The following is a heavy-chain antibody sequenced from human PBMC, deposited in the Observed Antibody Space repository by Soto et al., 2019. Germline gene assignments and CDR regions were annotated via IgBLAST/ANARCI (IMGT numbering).Heavy chain of an antibody. Sequence: QVQLQQWGAGLLKPSETLSLTCAVYGGSFSGYYWSWIRQPPGKGLEWIGEINHSGSTTYNPSLKSRVTVSVDTSKNQFSLKLSSVTAADTAVYYCARSGSYRYFDYWGQGTLVTVSS. CDR1: GGSFSGYY. J-gene: IGHJ4*02. V-gene: IGHV4-34*01. CDR3: ARSGSYRYFDY. D-gene: IGHD3-16*02. CDR2: INHSGST.